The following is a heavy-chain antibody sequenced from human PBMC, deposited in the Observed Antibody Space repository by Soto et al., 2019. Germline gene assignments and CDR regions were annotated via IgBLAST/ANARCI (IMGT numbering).Heavy chain of an antibody. CDR3: ARDGSGSYFDY. Sequence: GGSLRLSCAASGFTFSSYAMHWVRPAPGKGLEWVVVISYDGSNKYYADSVKGRFTISRDNSKNTLYLQMNSLRAEDTAVYYCARDGSGSYFDYWGQGTLVTVSS. J-gene: IGHJ4*02. V-gene: IGHV3-30*04. CDR1: GFTFSSYA. CDR2: ISYDGSNK. D-gene: IGHD1-26*01.